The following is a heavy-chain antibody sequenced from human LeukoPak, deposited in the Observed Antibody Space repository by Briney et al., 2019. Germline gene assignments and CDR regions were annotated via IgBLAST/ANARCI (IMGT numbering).Heavy chain of an antibody. Sequence: AASVKVSCKASGYTFTSYGISWVRQAPGQGLEWMGWISAYNGNTNYAQKLQGRVTMTTDTSTSTAYMELRSLRSDDTAVYYCARDSVLLWFGESDYWGQGTLVTVSS. D-gene: IGHD3-10*01. V-gene: IGHV1-18*01. CDR2: ISAYNGNT. CDR3: ARDSVLLWFGESDY. J-gene: IGHJ4*02. CDR1: GYTFTSYG.